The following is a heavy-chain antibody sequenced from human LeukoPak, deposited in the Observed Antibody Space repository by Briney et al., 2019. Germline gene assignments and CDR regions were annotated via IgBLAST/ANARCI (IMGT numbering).Heavy chain of an antibody. V-gene: IGHV4-59*01. J-gene: IGHJ5*02. CDR2: IYYSGST. D-gene: IGHD2-8*01. CDR1: GGSISSYY. Sequence: SETLSLTCTVSGGSISSYYWSWIRQPPGKGLEWIGYIYYSGSTNYNPSLKSRVTISVDTSKNQFSLKLSSVTAADTAVYYCARDQGYCTNGLCGTWGQGSLVTVSS. CDR3: ARDQGYCTNGLCGT.